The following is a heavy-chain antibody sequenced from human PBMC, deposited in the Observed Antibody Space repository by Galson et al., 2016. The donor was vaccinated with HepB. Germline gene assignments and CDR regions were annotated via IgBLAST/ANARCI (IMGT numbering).Heavy chain of an antibody. CDR3: AKTLLGGMDV. CDR2: ISGNGGTT. V-gene: IGHV3-23*01. D-gene: IGHD2-21*01. CDR1: GFTFSGYA. Sequence: CAASGFTFSGYAMSWVRQAPGKGLECVSSISGNGGTTYYADSVKGRFTISRDNSKNTLYLQMNSLRADDTAVYYCAKTLLGGMDVWGQGTTVTVSS. J-gene: IGHJ6*02.